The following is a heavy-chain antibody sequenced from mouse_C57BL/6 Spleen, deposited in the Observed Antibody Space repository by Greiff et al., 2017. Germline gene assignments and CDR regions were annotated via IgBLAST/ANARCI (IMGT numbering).Heavy chain of an antibody. CDR1: GYTFTSYW. J-gene: IGHJ4*01. Sequence: QVQLQQPGAELVKPGASVKLSCKASGYTFTSYWMHWVKQRPGQGLEWIGMIHPNSGSTNYNEKFKSKATLTVDKSSSTAYMQLSSLTSEDSAVYYCARSITTVVEAMDYWGQGTSVTVSS. CDR2: IHPNSGST. CDR3: ARSITTVVEAMDY. D-gene: IGHD1-1*01. V-gene: IGHV1-64*01.